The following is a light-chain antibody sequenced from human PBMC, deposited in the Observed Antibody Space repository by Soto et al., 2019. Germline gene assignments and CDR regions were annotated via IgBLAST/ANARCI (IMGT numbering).Light chain of an antibody. CDR3: SSFTSRFTFNYV. Sequence: QSVLTQPASVSGSPGQSITISCTGTSSDVGAYNYVSWYQQHPGKAPKIIIYEVTNRPSGVSNRFSGSKSGNTASLTISGLQAEDDADYYCSSFTSRFTFNYVFGTGTKVT. CDR1: SSDVGAYNY. J-gene: IGLJ1*01. CDR2: EVT. V-gene: IGLV2-14*01.